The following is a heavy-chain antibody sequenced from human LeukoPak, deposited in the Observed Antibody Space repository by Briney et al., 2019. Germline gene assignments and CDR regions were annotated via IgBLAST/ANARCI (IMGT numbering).Heavy chain of an antibody. D-gene: IGHD6-13*01. V-gene: IGHV1-69*04. CDR2: IIPILGIA. Sequence: SVKVSCTASGGTFSSYAISWVRQAPGQGLEWMGRIIPILGIANYAQKLQGRVTITADKSTSTAYMELSSLRSEDTAVYYCARDQWQQPFDYWGQGTLVTVSS. CDR3: ARDQWQQPFDY. CDR1: GGTFSSYA. J-gene: IGHJ4*02.